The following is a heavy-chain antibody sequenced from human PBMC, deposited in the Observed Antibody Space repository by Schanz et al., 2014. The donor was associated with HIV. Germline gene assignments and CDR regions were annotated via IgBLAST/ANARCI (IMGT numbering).Heavy chain of an antibody. Sequence: EVQMLESGGGSVQPGGSLRLSCAASGFTFSNFAMSWVRQAPGKGLEWVSRISGSGVSTFYAGSVKGRFAISRDKSKNTLYLQMNSLRVEDTAVYYCAEMASSVAANTNFDYWGQGTLVTVSS. CDR1: GFTFSNFA. V-gene: IGHV3-23*01. CDR3: AEMASSVAANTNFDY. J-gene: IGHJ4*02. D-gene: IGHD6-19*01. CDR2: ISGSGVST.